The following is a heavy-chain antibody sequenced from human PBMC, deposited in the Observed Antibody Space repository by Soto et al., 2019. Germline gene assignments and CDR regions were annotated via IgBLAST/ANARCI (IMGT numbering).Heavy chain of an antibody. CDR3: ARGGSSTWNQKLYFDP. CDR2: ISSTGRNT. CDR1: GFTFTNSD. J-gene: IGHJ5*02. Sequence: GGSLRLSCAASGFTFTNSDMSWVRQAPGKGLEWVSAISSTGRNTYYADSVKGRFTISRDNSKNTLYLQMNSLRAEDTAVYYCARGGSSTWNQKLYFDPWGQGTRVTVSS. D-gene: IGHD6-13*01. V-gene: IGHV3-23*01.